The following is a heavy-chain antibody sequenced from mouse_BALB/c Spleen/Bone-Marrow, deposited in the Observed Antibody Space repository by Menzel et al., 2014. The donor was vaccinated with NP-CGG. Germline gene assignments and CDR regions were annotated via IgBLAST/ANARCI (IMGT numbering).Heavy chain of an antibody. D-gene: IGHD4-1*01. CDR2: IDPASGNI. J-gene: IGHJ2*01. V-gene: IGHV14-3*02. Sequence: VQLQQSGTDLVKPGASVKLSCTASGFNIKDTYMHWVQQRPEKGLDWIGRIDPASGNIQYDPKFQGRAAITADTSSNTAYLQLSSLTSEDTAVYYCASLTGTFGYWGQGTPLTVSS. CDR3: ASLTGTFGY. CDR1: GFNIKDTY.